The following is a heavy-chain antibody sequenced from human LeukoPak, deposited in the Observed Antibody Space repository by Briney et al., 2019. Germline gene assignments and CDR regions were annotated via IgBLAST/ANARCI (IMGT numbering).Heavy chain of an antibody. CDR1: GFTFSSYE. CDR3: ARDKVVIRAFDI. D-gene: IGHD3-22*01. J-gene: IGHJ3*02. Sequence: PGGSLRLSCAASGFTFSSYEMNWVRQAPGKGLEWVSYISSSGSTIYYADSVKGRFTISRDNAKNSLCLQMNSLRAEDTAVYYCARDKVVIRAFDIWGQGTMVTVSS. V-gene: IGHV3-48*03. CDR2: ISSSGSTI.